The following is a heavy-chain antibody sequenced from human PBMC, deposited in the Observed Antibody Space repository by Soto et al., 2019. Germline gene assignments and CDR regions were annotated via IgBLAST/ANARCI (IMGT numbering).Heavy chain of an antibody. D-gene: IGHD3-3*01. J-gene: IGHJ4*02. CDR3: AKGMANTVFGVDTLFDY. CDR1: GGSISGSA. V-gene: IGHV4-59*12. CDR2: IHDSGSY. Sequence: PSETLSLTCTISGGSISGSAWSWIRQPPGKGLEWIGFIHDSGSYNSKSSLRSRLNMSFGPSSNQFSLNLRSVTAADTAVYFCAKGMANTVFGVDTLFDYWGQGTLVTVSS.